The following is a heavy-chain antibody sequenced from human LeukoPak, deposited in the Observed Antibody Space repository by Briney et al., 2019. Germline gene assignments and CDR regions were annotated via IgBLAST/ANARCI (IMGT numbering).Heavy chain of an antibody. J-gene: IGHJ6*02. Sequence: SETLSLTCAVYGGSFSGYYWSCIRQPPGKGLEWIGEINHSGSTNYNPSLKSRVTISVDTSKNQFSLKLSSVTAADTAVYYCASGLRYYYYYGMDVWGQGTTVTVSS. V-gene: IGHV4-34*01. CDR2: INHSGST. CDR1: GGSFSGYY. D-gene: IGHD2-21*01. CDR3: ASGLRYYYYYGMDV.